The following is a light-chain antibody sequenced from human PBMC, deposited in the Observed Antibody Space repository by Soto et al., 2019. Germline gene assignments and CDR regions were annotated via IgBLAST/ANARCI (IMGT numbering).Light chain of an antibody. V-gene: IGKV1-5*03. J-gene: IGKJ4*01. Sequence: DIQMTQSPSTLSASVGDRVTITCRASRSISTWLAWFQQKPGKAPNLLIYKASSLQSGVPSRFSGGGSGTEFPLTISSLQPDDFATYYCQQYDGYPLTFGGGTMVEIK. CDR3: QQYDGYPLT. CDR1: RSISTW. CDR2: KAS.